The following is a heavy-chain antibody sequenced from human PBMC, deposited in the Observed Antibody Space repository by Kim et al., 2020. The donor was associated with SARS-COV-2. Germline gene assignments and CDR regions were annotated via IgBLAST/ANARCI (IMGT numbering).Heavy chain of an antibody. J-gene: IGHJ4*02. D-gene: IGHD3-3*01. CDR3: AREGDFWSGYYNIPGREFAY. CDR1: GFTFSSYW. V-gene: IGHV3-7*03. Sequence: GGSLRLSCAASGFTFSSYWMSWVRQAPGKGLEWVANIKQDGSEKYYVDSVKGRFTISRDNAKNSLYLQMNSLRAEDTAVYYCAREGDFWSGYYNIPGREFAYWGQGTLVTVSS. CDR2: IKQDGSEK.